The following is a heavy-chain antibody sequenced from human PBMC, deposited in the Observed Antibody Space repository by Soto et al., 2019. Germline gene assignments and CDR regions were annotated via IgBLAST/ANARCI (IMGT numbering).Heavy chain of an antibody. CDR3: ARELPDYYDSSGYYYFGLYGMDV. CDR1: GFTFSSYG. CDR2: IWYDGSNK. D-gene: IGHD3-22*01. J-gene: IGHJ6*02. V-gene: IGHV3-33*01. Sequence: GGSLRLSCAASGFTFSSYGMHWVRQAPGKGLEWVAVIWYDGSNKYYADSVKGRFPISRDNSKNTLYLQMNSLRAEDTAVYYCARELPDYYDSSGYYYFGLYGMDVWGQGTTVTVSS.